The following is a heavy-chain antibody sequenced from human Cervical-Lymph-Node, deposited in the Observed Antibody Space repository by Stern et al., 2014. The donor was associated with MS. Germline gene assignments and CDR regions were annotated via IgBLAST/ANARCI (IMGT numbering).Heavy chain of an antibody. D-gene: IGHD1-1*01. V-gene: IGHV1-8*01. CDR1: GYTVTSYD. Sequence: VQLVESGAEVKKPGASVKVSCTASGYTVTSYDINWVRQATGQGLEWTGWMTPNSGNTGYAQKFQGRVTMTRNTSISTAYMELSSLRSEDTAVYYCASVLNDGGNWFDPWGQGTLVTVSS. CDR3: ASVLNDGGNWFDP. J-gene: IGHJ5*02. CDR2: MTPNSGNT.